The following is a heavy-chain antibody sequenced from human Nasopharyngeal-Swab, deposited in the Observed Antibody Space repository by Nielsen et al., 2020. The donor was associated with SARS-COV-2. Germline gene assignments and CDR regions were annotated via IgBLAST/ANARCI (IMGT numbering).Heavy chain of an antibody. D-gene: IGHD6-19*01. CDR1: GFTFSSYS. V-gene: IGHV3-21*01. J-gene: IGHJ4*02. CDR3: AGDRGAVAGFDY. Sequence: GGSLRLSCAASGFTFSSYSMNWVRQAPGKGLEWVSSISSSSSYIYYADSVKGRFTISRDNAKNSLYLQMNSLRAEDTAVYYCAGDRGAVAGFDYWGQGTLVTVSS. CDR2: ISSSSSYI.